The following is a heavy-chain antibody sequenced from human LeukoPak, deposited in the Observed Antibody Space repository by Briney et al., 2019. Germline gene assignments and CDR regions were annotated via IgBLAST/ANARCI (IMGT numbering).Heavy chain of an antibody. Sequence: SETLSLTCPVSGYSINRGYYWGWIRQPPGKGLEWIGSIYRSGSTYYNPSLKSRVTLSVDTSKNQFSLKLNSVTAADTAVYYCARQCSSTSCFFDYWGQGTLVTVSS. J-gene: IGHJ4*02. D-gene: IGHD2-2*01. CDR3: ARQCSSTSCFFDY. CDR2: IYRSGST. CDR1: GYSINRGYY. V-gene: IGHV4-38-2*01.